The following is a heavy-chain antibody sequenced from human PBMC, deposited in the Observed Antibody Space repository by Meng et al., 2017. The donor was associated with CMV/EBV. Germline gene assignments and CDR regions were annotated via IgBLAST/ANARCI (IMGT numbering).Heavy chain of an antibody. Sequence: SGEEPGFTCSRYAMRWVRQAPGKGLEWVSAISGSGGSKYYAESVKGRFTISRENSKNTLYLQMNSLRAEDTAVYYCAKLDYGDTTDYWGQGTLVTVSS. CDR2: ISGSGGSK. V-gene: IGHV3-23*01. CDR1: GFTCSRYA. J-gene: IGHJ4*02. CDR3: AKLDYGDTTDY. D-gene: IGHD4-17*01.